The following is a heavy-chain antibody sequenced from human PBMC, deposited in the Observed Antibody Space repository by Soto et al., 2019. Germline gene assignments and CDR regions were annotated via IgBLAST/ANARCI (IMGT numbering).Heavy chain of an antibody. CDR1: GFSLSNARMG. J-gene: IGHJ6*02. D-gene: IGHD2-2*01. V-gene: IGHV2-26*01. Sequence: SGPTLVNPTETLTLTCTVSGFSLSNARMGVSWIRQPPGKALEWLAHIFSNDEKSYSTSLKSRLTISKDTSKSQVVLTMTNMDPVDTATYYCARIRRMGYCSSTSCPHYYYYGMDVWGQGTTVTVSS. CDR2: IFSNDEK. CDR3: ARIRRMGYCSSTSCPHYYYYGMDV.